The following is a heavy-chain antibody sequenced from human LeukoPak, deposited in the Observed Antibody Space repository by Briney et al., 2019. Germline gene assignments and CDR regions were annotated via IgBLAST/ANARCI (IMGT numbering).Heavy chain of an antibody. CDR1: GFTFSSYA. V-gene: IGHV3-30*04. D-gene: IGHD3-9*01. J-gene: IGHJ4*02. CDR2: ISYDGSNK. Sequence: HPGGSLRLSCAASGFTFSSYAMHWVRQAPGKGLEWVAVISYDGSNKYYADSVKGRFTISRDNSKNTLYLQMNSLRAEDTAVYYCARVEVEQLRYFDWSLDYWGQGTLVTVSS. CDR3: ARVEVEQLRYFDWSLDY.